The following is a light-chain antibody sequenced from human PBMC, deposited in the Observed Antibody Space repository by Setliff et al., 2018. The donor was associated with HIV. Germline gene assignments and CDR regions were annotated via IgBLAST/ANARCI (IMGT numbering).Light chain of an antibody. CDR1: SSDVGSYNL. CDR3: CSYAGSRIFYV. J-gene: IGLJ1*01. Sequence: QSALAQPASVSGSPGQSITISYTGTSSDVGSYNLVSWYQQHPGKAPKLMIYEVSKRPSGVSNRFSGSKSGNTASLTISGLQAEDEADYYCCSYAGSRIFYVFGTGTKVTVL. V-gene: IGLV2-23*02. CDR2: EVS.